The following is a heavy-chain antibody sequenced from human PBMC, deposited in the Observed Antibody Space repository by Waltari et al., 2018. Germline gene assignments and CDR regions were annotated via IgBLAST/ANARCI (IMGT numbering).Heavy chain of an antibody. CDR2: NNTNTGNP. J-gene: IGHJ4*02. CDR3: ARDGPPYSSSWSGWYY. Sequence: QVQLVQSGSELKKPGASVKVSCKASGYTFTSYAMNWVRQAPGQGLEWMGRNNTNTGNPRYAQGVTGRFVFSLDTSVSTAYLQISSLKAEDTAVYYCARDGPPYSSSWSGWYYWGQGTLVTVSS. D-gene: IGHD6-13*01. CDR1: GYTFTSYA. V-gene: IGHV7-4-1*02.